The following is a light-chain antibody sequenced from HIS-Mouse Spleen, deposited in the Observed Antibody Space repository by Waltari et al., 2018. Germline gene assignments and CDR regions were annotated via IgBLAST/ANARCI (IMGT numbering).Light chain of an antibody. J-gene: IGKJ3*01. V-gene: IGKV3-20*01. CDR1: QSVSRSY. Sequence: ELVLTQSPGTLSLSPGERATLSCRASQSVSRSYLAWYQQKPGQAPRLLIYGASSRATGIPDRFSGSGSGTDFTLTISRLEPEDFAVYYCQQYGSSPFTFGPGTKVDIK. CDR2: GAS. CDR3: QQYGSSPFT.